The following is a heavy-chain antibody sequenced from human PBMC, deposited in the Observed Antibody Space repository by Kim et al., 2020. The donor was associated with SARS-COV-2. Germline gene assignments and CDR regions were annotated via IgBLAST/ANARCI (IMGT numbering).Heavy chain of an antibody. V-gene: IGHV1-69*01. CDR1: GGTFSSYA. CDR3: ARGIWRDFWSGLSWFDP. D-gene: IGHD3-3*01. CDR2: IIPIFGTA. Sequence: SVKVSCKASGGTFSSYAISWVRQAPGQGLEWMGGIIPIFGTANYAQKFQGRVTITADESTSTAYMELSSLRSEDTAVYYCARGIWRDFWSGLSWFDPWGQGTLVTVSS. J-gene: IGHJ5*02.